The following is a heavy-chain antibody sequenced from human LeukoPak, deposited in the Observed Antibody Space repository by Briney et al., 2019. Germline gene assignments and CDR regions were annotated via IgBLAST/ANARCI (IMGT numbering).Heavy chain of an antibody. J-gene: IGHJ4*02. V-gene: IGHV3-74*01. CDR1: GFSLSNYW. Sequence: GGSLRLSCAASGFSLSNYWFHWVRQAPGKGLVWVSRISPTGSTTSYADSVKGRFTVSRDNAKNTLYLQVNNLRAEDTAVYYCARGPNSNWSGLDFWGQGTLLTVSS. D-gene: IGHD6-6*01. CDR2: ISPTGSTT. CDR3: ARGPNSNWSGLDF.